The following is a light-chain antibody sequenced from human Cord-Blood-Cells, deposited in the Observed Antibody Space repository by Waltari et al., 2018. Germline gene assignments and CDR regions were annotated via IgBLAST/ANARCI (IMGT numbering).Light chain of an antibody. V-gene: IGKV1-5*03. CDR3: QQYNSYSQT. Sequence: DIQMTQYPSTLSASVGDRVTITCRATQSISSWLAWYKQKPGKAPKLLIYKASSLESGVPSRFSGSGSGTEFTLTISSLQPDDFATYYCQQYNSYSQTFGQGTKVEIK. CDR2: KAS. J-gene: IGKJ1*01. CDR1: QSISSW.